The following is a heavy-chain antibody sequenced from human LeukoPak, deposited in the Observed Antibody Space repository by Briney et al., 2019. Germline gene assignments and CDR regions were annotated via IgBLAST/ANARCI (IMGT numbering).Heavy chain of an antibody. Sequence: SETLSLTCTVSGGSISSYYWSWIRQPPGQGLEWIGDIYYSGSTNYNPSLKSRVTISVDTSKNQFSLKVSSVTAADTAVYYCARAPGSDYYPYYYMDVWGKGTTVTVSS. D-gene: IGHD4-17*01. CDR2: IYYSGST. V-gene: IGHV4-59*01. J-gene: IGHJ6*03. CDR3: ARAPGSDYYPYYYMDV. CDR1: GGSISSYY.